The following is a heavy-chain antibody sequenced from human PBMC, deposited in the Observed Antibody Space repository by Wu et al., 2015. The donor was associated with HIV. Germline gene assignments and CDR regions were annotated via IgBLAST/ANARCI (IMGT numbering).Heavy chain of an antibody. CDR1: GYTFSSYT. D-gene: IGHD6-13*01. V-gene: IGHV1-18*01. J-gene: IGHJ4*02. Sequence: QVQLVQSGAEVKKPGASVRVSCKASGYTFSSYTISWVRQAPGQGLEWMGWISVYNDNTNYAQRFQGRVTMTADTSTSTAYMELRSLKSDDTAVYYCARDGGSSWYGSNSYFDYWGQGTLVTVSS. CDR2: ISVYNDNT. CDR3: ARDGGSSWYGSNSYFDY.